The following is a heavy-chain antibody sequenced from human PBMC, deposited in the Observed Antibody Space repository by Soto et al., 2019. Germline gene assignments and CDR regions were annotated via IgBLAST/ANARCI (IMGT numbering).Heavy chain of an antibody. V-gene: IGHV1-69*01. J-gene: IGHJ6*02. D-gene: IGHD3-3*01. CDR1: GGTFSSYA. Sequence: QVQLVQSGAEVKKPGSSVKVSCKASGGTFSSYAISWVRQAPGQGLEWMGGIIPIFGTANYAQKFQGRVTITADESTSTSYMEVRRLRSEETAVYDCARAVPYYDCWSGYFRYYYVLDVWGQGTTVTVSS. CDR3: ARAVPYYDCWSGYFRYYYVLDV. CDR2: IIPIFGTA.